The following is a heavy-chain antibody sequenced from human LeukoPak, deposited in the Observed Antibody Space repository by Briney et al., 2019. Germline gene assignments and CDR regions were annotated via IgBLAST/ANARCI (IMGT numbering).Heavy chain of an antibody. D-gene: IGHD3-22*01. Sequence: AGGSLRLSCAASGFTFSTYWMHWVRQTPGKGLVWVSRINGDESGTSYADSVKGRFTISRDNAKNTLYLQMNSLRAEDTAVYYCTRSTGNYYDSSAYYDYWGQGTLVTVSS. CDR1: GFTFSTYW. CDR2: INGDESGT. J-gene: IGHJ4*02. V-gene: IGHV3-74*01. CDR3: TRSTGNYYDSSAYYDY.